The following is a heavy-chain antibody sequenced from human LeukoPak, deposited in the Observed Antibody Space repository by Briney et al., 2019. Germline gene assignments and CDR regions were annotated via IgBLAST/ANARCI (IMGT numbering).Heavy chain of an antibody. CDR2: ISGSGGST. D-gene: IGHD6-19*01. V-gene: IGHV3-23*01. CDR3: AKYSSGWGGYYFDY. Sequence: GGSLRLSCAGSGFTFSSYAMSWVRQAPGKGLEGVSAISGSGGSTYYADSVKGRFTISRDNSKNTLYLQMNSLRAEDTAVYYCAKYSSGWGGYYFDYWGQGTLVTVSS. J-gene: IGHJ4*02. CDR1: GFTFSSYA.